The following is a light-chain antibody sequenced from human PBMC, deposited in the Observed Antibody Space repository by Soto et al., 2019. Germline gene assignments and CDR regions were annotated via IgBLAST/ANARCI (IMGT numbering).Light chain of an antibody. CDR3: QQYYNWRT. J-gene: IGKJ1*01. Sequence: IVMTQSPATLSVSPGERATLSCRASQSVSTNLAWYQQRPGQAPRLLIYGASTRATGVPARFSGGGSGAEFTLTISSLQSEDFAIYFCQQYYNWRTFGQGTKVDIK. V-gene: IGKV3-15*01. CDR1: QSVSTN. CDR2: GAS.